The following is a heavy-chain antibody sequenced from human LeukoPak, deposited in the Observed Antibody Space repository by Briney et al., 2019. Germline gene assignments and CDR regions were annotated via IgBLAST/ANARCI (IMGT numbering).Heavy chain of an antibody. CDR3: VRRNYVSGRIDP. J-gene: IGHJ5*02. CDR2: FYYNGVT. CDR1: GGSLSSSDYL. V-gene: IGHV4-39*01. Sequence: PSETLSLTCTVSGGSLSSSDYLWAWVRQPPGTGLEWLGDFYYNGVTSYNPSLKSRVTISVDTSKNQFSLNLTSVTAADTALYDCVRRNYVSGRIDPWGQGTLVTVSS. D-gene: IGHD3-16*01.